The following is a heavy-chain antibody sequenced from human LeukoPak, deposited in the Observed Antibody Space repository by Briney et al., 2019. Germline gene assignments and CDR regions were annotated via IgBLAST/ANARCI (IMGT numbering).Heavy chain of an antibody. D-gene: IGHD3-10*01. Sequence: GGSLRLSCAASGFTFSSYEMNWVRQAPGKGLEWVSYISSSGSTIYYADSVKGRFTISRDNAKNSLYLQMNSLRAEDTAVYYCASDYGSGSYYNGSGDYWGQGTLVTVSS. CDR3: ASDYGSGSYYNGSGDY. V-gene: IGHV3-48*03. J-gene: IGHJ4*02. CDR1: GFTFSSYE. CDR2: ISSSGSTI.